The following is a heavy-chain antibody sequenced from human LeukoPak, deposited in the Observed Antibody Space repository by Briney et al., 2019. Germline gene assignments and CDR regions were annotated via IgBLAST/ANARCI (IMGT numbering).Heavy chain of an antibody. Sequence: GGSLKLSCAASGFTFSGSAMHWVRQAPGKGLEWVSGISGSGSTYYADSVKGRFTISRDNSKNTLYLQMNSLRAEDTAVYYCAKLESGESYYGMDVWGQGTTVTVSS. CDR2: ISGSGST. V-gene: IGHV3-23*01. D-gene: IGHD1-1*01. CDR1: GFTFSGSA. CDR3: AKLESGESYYGMDV. J-gene: IGHJ6*02.